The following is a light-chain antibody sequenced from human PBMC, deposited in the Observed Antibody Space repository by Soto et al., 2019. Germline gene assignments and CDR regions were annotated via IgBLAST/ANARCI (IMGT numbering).Light chain of an antibody. CDR3: TSYTSSGVPVV. Sequence: QSVLTQLASLSGSPGQSITISCTGTSGDVGDYDYVSWYQQYPGTAPKLMIYEVNNRPSGVSNRFSGSKSGNTASLTISGLQAEDEADYYCTSYTSSGVPVVFGGGTKLTVL. V-gene: IGLV2-14*01. CDR1: SGDVGDYDY. CDR2: EVN. J-gene: IGLJ2*01.